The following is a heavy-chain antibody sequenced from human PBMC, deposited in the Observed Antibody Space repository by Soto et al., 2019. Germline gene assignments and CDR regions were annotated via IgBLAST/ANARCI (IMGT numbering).Heavy chain of an antibody. J-gene: IGHJ6*02. CDR3: ATERTGTTSMDV. V-gene: IGHV1-8*01. Sequence: QVQLVQSGAEVKKPGASVKVSCKASGYTFTSYDINWVRQATGQGLEWMGWMNRNSGNTGYAQKFQGRVTMTRNTSISTAYMELISLRSEDTAVYYCATERTGTTSMDVWGQGTTVTVSS. CDR1: GYTFTSYD. CDR2: MNRNSGNT. D-gene: IGHD1-1*01.